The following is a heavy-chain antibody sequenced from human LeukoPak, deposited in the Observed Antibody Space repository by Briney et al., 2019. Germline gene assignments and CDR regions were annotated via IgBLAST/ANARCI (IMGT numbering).Heavy chain of an antibody. CDR1: GGSLSSSSYY. Sequence: SETLSLTCTVSGGSLSSSSYYWDWIRQPPGKGLEWIGSIYYSGSTYYNPSLKSRVTISVDTSNKQLSLKLSSVTAADTAVYYCARQDDYNFDYWGQGTLVTVSS. CDR2: IYYSGST. J-gene: IGHJ4*02. D-gene: IGHD5-24*01. V-gene: IGHV4-39*01. CDR3: ARQDDYNFDY.